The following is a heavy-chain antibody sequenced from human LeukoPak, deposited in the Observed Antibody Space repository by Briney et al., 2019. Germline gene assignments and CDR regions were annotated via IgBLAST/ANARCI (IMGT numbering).Heavy chain of an antibody. CDR3: AKARLSVRFLEWLLYFDY. CDR1: GFTFSSYA. V-gene: IGHV3-23*01. CDR2: ISGSGGST. Sequence: GGSLRLSCAASGFTFSSYAMSWVRQAPGKGLEWISAISGSGGSTYYADSVKGRFTISRDNSKNTLYLQMNSLRAEDTAVYYCAKARLSVRFLEWLLYFDYWGQGTLVTVSS. J-gene: IGHJ4*02. D-gene: IGHD3-3*01.